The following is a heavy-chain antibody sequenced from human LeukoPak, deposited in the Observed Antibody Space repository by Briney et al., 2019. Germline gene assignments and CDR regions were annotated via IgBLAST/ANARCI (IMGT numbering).Heavy chain of an antibody. D-gene: IGHD3-3*01. CDR2: INHSGST. Sequence: PSETLSLTCADHGGSFSGYYWSWIRQPPGKGLEWIGEINHSGSTNYNPSLKSRVTISVDTSKNQFSLKLSSVTAADTAVYYCARGRSGDTGWVDYWGQGTLVTVSS. CDR3: ARGRSGDTGWVDY. CDR1: GGSFSGYY. J-gene: IGHJ4*02. V-gene: IGHV4-34*01.